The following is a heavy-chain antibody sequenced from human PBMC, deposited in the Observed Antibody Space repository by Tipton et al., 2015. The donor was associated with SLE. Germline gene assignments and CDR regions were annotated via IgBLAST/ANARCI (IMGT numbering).Heavy chain of an antibody. CDR2: IYTSGST. V-gene: IGHV4-61*09. J-gene: IGHJ4*02. Sequence: TLSLTCTVSGGSIGSGSYYWSWIRQPAGKGLEWIGHIYTSGSTNYNPSLMSRVTLSVDTSKNQFSLKLSSVTAADTAVYYCARGENFDYWGQGTLVTVSS. CDR1: GGSIGSGSYY. CDR3: ARGENFDY.